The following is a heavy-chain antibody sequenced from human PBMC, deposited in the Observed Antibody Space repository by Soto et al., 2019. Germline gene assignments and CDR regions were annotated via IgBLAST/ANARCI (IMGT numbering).Heavy chain of an antibody. D-gene: IGHD4-17*01. CDR2: IYYSGST. J-gene: IGHJ3*02. CDR1: GGSISSGGYY. CDR3: ARVGGDYVAFDI. Sequence: SETLSLTCTVSGGSISSGGYYWSWIRQHPGKGLEWIGYIYYSGSTYYNPSPKSRVTISVDTSKNQFSLKLSSVTAADTAVYYCARVGGDYVAFDIWGQGTMVTVSS. V-gene: IGHV4-31*03.